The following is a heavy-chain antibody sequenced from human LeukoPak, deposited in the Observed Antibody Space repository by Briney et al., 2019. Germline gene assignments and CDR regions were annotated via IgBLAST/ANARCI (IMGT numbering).Heavy chain of an antibody. CDR1: GFTFSSYG. D-gene: IGHD5-12*01. V-gene: IGHV3-30*18. Sequence: PGGSLRLSCAASGFTFSSYGMHWVRQAPGKGLEWVAVISYDGSNKYYADSVKGRFTISRDNSKNTLYLQMNSLRAEDTAVYYCAKDSIVAMDYFDYWGQGALVTVSS. CDR2: ISYDGSNK. J-gene: IGHJ4*02. CDR3: AKDSIVAMDYFDY.